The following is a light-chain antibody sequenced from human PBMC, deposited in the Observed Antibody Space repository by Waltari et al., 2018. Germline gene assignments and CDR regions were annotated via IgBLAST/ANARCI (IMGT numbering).Light chain of an antibody. CDR1: QRISTW. V-gene: IGKV1-5*03. CDR2: RAS. J-gene: IGKJ2*01. CDR3: QLYNSYVMYT. Sequence: DIQMSQSPSTLSASVGDRVTITSRASQRISTWLAWYQQKPGKAPKLLISRASTLESGVPSRFAGSGSGTEFTLTISSLQPDDFGTYYCQLYNSYVMYTFGQGTKLDIK.